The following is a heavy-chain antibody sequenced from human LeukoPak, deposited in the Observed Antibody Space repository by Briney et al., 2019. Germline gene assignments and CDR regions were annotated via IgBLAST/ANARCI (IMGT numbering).Heavy chain of an antibody. V-gene: IGHV3-33*01. CDR2: IWYDGSKT. D-gene: IGHD3-10*01. J-gene: IGHJ5*02. Sequence: GSLRLSCAASGFTFTIYGMHWVRQAPGKGLEWVAVIWYDGSKTYYADSVKGRFTISRDTSTNTLYLQMNGLRAEDTAVYYCARSLERDYSGSGNYYMNNWFDPWGQGTLVTVSS. CDR3: ARSLERDYSGSGNYYMNNWFDP. CDR1: GFTFTIYG.